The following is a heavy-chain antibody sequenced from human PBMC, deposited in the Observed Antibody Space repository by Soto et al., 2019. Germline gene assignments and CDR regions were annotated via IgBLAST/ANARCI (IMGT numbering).Heavy chain of an antibody. CDR1: GDSISSGFYY. D-gene: IGHD2-2*01. J-gene: IGHJ4*02. V-gene: IGHV4-30-4*01. Sequence: VQLQESGPGLVKASQTLSLTCTVSGDSISSGFYYWTWIRQTPGKGLEWIGYTFHSGATYFNSSLEGRVSISVDTSKNQVFLKLTSVTAADTAVYYCARGGHVGSATSCCHNFWGQGTLVTVSS. CDR3: ARGGHVGSATSCCHNF. CDR2: TFHSGAT.